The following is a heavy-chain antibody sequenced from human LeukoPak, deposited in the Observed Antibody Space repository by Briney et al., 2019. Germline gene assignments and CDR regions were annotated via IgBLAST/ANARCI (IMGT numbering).Heavy chain of an antibody. CDR1: GGSISSSSYY. D-gene: IGHD2-2*01. CDR3: ARHVAWSLTLGYCSSTSCLRGISRFDP. J-gene: IGHJ5*02. Sequence: SETLSLTCTVSGGSISSSSYYWGWIRQPPGKGLEWIGEINHSGSTNYNPSLKSRVTISVDTSKNQFSLKLSSVTAADTAVYYCARHVAWSLTLGYCSSTSCLRGISRFDPWGQGTLVTVSS. CDR2: INHSGST. V-gene: IGHV4-39*01.